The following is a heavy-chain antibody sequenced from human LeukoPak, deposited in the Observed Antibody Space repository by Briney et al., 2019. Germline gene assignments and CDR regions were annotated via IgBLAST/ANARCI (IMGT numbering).Heavy chain of an antibody. D-gene: IGHD4/OR15-4a*01. V-gene: IGHV3-74*03. CDR2: INPDGSTT. J-gene: IGHJ4*02. CDR1: GFTFSGSW. Sequence: SGGSLRLSCAASGFTFSGSWMHWVRQAPGKGLVWVSRINPDGSTTTYVDSVKGRFTISRDDAKNTVYLQMNSLRVEDTAVYYCARNPPSNVEYWGQGVLVTVSS. CDR3: ARNPPSNVEY.